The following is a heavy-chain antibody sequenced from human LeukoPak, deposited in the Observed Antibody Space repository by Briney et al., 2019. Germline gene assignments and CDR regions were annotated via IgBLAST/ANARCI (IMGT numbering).Heavy chain of an antibody. Sequence: SETLSLTCTVSGGSISSGGYYWSWIRQHPGKGLEWIGYINYSGSTYYNPSLKSRVTISVDTSENQFSLKLSSVTAADTAVYYCSGGRGDAFDIWGQGTMVTVSS. D-gene: IGHD2-15*01. CDR3: SGGRGDAFDI. J-gene: IGHJ3*02. V-gene: IGHV4-31*03. CDR1: GGSISSGGYY. CDR2: INYSGST.